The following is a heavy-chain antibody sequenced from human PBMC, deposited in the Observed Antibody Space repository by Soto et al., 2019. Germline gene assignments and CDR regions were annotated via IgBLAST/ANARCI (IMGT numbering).Heavy chain of an antibody. J-gene: IGHJ6*02. CDR3: ARGAFCGGAPGCRDMDV. CDR2: ISAYNGNT. V-gene: IGHV1-18*01. D-gene: IGHD2-21*01. Sequence: QIQLVQSGGEVKKPGASVKVSCKSSGYKFISHSITWVRQAPGQGLEWMGRISAYNGNTNYAQKLQGRVTMTTDTSTNTAYMELRSLRSDDTAVYYCARGAFCGGAPGCRDMDVWGQGTTGTVSS. CDR1: GYKFISHS.